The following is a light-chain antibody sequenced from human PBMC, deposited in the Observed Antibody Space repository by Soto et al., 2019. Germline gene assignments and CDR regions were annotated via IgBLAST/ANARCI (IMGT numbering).Light chain of an antibody. J-gene: IGLJ1*01. Sequence: QSALTQPASVSGSPGQSITISCTGTSSDVGGYNFVSWYQQYPGEAPKLMIYEVSNRPSGVSNRFSGSKSGIMASLTISGLQVEDEADYYCTSYTVRSSYVFGTGTKLTVL. CDR2: EVS. CDR1: SSDVGGYNF. V-gene: IGLV2-14*01. CDR3: TSYTVRSSYV.